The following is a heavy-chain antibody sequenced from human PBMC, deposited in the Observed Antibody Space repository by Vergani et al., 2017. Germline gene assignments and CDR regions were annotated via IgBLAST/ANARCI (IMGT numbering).Heavy chain of an antibody. CDR1: GDPFSGGSHY. CDR2: IYNTGGT. J-gene: IGHJ3*01. V-gene: IGHV4-61*02. CDR3: ARRSGGYYSGGKVHPLRTAFDV. Sequence: QVQLKESGPGLVGPSETLSLTCTVSGDPFSGGSHYWSWIRQSAGKGLEWIGRIYNTGGTNYDPSLKTRVTMSVDTSKNQFSLKLASVTAADTAIYFCARRSGGYYSGGKVHPLRTAFDVWGHGTVVTVSS. D-gene: IGHD2-15*01.